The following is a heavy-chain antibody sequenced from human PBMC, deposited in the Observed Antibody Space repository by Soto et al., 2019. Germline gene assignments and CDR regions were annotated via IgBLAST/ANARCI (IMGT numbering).Heavy chain of an antibody. Sequence: AGGSLRLSCAASGFTFSSYAMSWVRQAPGKGLEWVSAISGSGGSTYYADSVKGRFTISRDNSKNTLYLQMNSLRAEDTAVYYCAKDTVVVAASFGSWFDPWGQGTLVTAPQ. CDR2: ISGSGGST. J-gene: IGHJ5*02. V-gene: IGHV3-23*01. D-gene: IGHD2-15*01. CDR3: AKDTVVVAASFGSWFDP. CDR1: GFTFSSYA.